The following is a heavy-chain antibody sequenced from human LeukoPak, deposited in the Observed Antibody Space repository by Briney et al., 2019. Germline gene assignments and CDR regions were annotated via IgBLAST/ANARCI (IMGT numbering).Heavy chain of an antibody. Sequence: GGSLRLFCAASGFTFSSYSMNWVRQAPGKGLEWVSSISSSSSYIYYADSVKGRFTISRDNAKNSLYLQMNSLRAEDTAVYYCARDSGWDHYFDYWGQGTLVTVSS. J-gene: IGHJ4*02. D-gene: IGHD1-14*01. CDR1: GFTFSSYS. CDR2: ISSSSSYI. CDR3: ARDSGWDHYFDY. V-gene: IGHV3-21*01.